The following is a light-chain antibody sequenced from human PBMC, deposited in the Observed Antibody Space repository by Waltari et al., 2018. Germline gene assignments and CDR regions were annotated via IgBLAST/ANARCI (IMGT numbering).Light chain of an antibody. CDR2: GAS. V-gene: IGKV1-16*02. J-gene: IGKJ2*03. CDR1: QGIATD. Sequence: IQLTQSPPSLSASVGDRVSIPCRASQGIATDLTWFQQKPGKAPKSLIYGASILQSGVPSKFSGSGSGTDFTLTISSLQPGDSATYYCQQYNSWPPSFGQGTHLEIK. CDR3: QQYNSWPPS.